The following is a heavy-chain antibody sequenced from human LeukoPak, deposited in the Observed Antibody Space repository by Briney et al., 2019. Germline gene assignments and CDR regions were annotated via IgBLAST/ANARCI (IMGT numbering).Heavy chain of an antibody. CDR3: AHSSGWSGYYFDY. Sequence: PSETLSLTCTVSGDSITNGIFHWSWIRQPAGKELDWIGRIYTGGNTAYNPSLNSRVTISLDTSNNQLSLKLTSVTAADTAVYYCAHSSGWSGYYFDYWGQGTLVTVSS. J-gene: IGHJ4*02. D-gene: IGHD6-19*01. V-gene: IGHV4-61*02. CDR2: IYTGGNT. CDR1: GDSITNGIFH.